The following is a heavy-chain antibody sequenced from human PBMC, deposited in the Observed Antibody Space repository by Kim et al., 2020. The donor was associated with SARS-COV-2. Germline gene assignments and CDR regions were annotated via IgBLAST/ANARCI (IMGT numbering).Heavy chain of an antibody. Sequence: GGSLRLSCAASGFTFSTYTMNWVRQAPGKGLEWVSSISRSSNNIHYADSVKGRFIISRDNAWNSLYLQMNTLRAEDTAVYYCARGFLEEILYTYDYGLDVWGQGTTVTVSS. J-gene: IGHJ6*02. CDR3: ARGFLEEILYTYDYGLDV. V-gene: IGHV3-21*01. D-gene: IGHD3-10*01. CDR2: ISRSSNNI. CDR1: GFTFSTYT.